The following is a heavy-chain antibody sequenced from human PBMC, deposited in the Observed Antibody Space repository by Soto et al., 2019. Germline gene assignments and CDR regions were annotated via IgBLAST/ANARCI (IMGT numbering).Heavy chain of an antibody. V-gene: IGHV3-74*01. Sequence: PGGSLRLSCAASGFTFSSNWMHWIRQPPGKGLVWVSRINNDGSNTDYAESVKGRFTISRDNSKNTLFLQMNSLRVEDTAVYYCAKSGYTNDYVDYYFEYWGQGTLVTVSS. CDR2: INNDGSNT. J-gene: IGHJ4*02. CDR1: GFTFSSNW. D-gene: IGHD3-16*01. CDR3: AKSGYTNDYVDYYFEY.